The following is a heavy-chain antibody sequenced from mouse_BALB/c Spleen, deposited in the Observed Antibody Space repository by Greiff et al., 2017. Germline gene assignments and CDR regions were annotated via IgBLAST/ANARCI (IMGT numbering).Heavy chain of an antibody. CDR1: GFTFSDYY. CDR2: ISDGGSYT. J-gene: IGHJ3*01. CDR3: AREGYYGSSYKWFAY. D-gene: IGHD1-1*01. V-gene: IGHV5-4*02. Sequence: EVMLVESGGGLVKPGGSLKLSCAASGFTFSDYYMYWVRQTPEKRLEWVATISDGGSYTYYPDSVKGRFTISRDNAKNNLYLQMSSLKSEDTAMYYCAREGYYGSSYKWFAYWGQGTLVTVSA.